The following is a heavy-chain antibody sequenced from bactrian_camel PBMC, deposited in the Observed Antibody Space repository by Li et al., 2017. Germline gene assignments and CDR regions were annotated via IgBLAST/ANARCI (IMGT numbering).Heavy chain of an antibody. CDR3: ATRRYCTSMSPAAFGN. CDR1: RSKFC. J-gene: IGHJ4*01. V-gene: IGHV3S54*01. CDR2: IRTLGGYT. D-gene: IGHD1*01. Sequence: HVQLVESGGGSVQPGGSMRLSCVASRSKFCIGWFRQAPEKKREGLAAIRTLGGYTYYANSVKGRFTISQDNAKSTLYLQMDSLKPADSAMYYCATRRYCTSMSPAAFGNWGQGTQVTVS.